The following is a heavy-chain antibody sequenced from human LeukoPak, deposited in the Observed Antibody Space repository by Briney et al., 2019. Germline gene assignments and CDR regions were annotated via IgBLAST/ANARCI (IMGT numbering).Heavy chain of an antibody. D-gene: IGHD2-2*01. V-gene: IGHV4-34*01. CDR1: GGSFSGYY. CDR2: INHSGST. CDR3: ARDGVYCSSTSCSHFQH. J-gene: IGHJ1*01. Sequence: PSETLSLTCAVYGGSFSGYYWSWIRQPPGKGLEWIGEINHSGSTNYNPSLKSRVTISVDTSKNQFSLKLSSVTAADTAVYYCARDGVYCSSTSCSHFQHWGQGTLVTVSS.